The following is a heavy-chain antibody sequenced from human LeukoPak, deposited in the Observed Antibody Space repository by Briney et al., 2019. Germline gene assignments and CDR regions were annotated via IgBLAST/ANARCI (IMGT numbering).Heavy chain of an antibody. CDR1: GFIFSDSY. CDR2: ISSSGNTI. V-gene: IGHV3-11*04. CDR3: ARLKLLWSNYFDY. Sequence: PGGSLRLSCTASGFIFSDSYMSWIRQAPGKGLEWVSYISSSGNTIYYADSVKGRFTISRDNAKNSLYLQMNSLRAEDTAVYYCARLKLLWSNYFDYWGQGTLVTVSS. J-gene: IGHJ4*02. D-gene: IGHD2-2*01.